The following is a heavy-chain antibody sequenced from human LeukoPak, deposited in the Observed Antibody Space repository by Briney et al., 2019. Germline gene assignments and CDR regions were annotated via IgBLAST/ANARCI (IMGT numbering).Heavy chain of an antibody. CDR3: ARSPFDWLSPAEYFQH. V-gene: IGHV3-23*01. Sequence: GGSLRLSCAASGFTFSSYGMSWVRQAPGKGLEWVSAISGSGGSTYYADSVKGRFTISRDNSKNTLYLQMNSLRAEDTAVYYCARSPFDWLSPAEYFQHWGQGTLVTVSS. D-gene: IGHD3-9*01. CDR1: GFTFSSYG. J-gene: IGHJ1*01. CDR2: ISGSGGST.